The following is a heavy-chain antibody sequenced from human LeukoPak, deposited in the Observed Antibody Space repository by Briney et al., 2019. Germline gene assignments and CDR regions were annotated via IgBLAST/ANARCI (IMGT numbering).Heavy chain of an antibody. CDR2: ITNSGDRT. V-gene: IGHV3-23*01. D-gene: IGHD2-2*01. J-gene: IGHJ4*02. CDR3: AKDGDWRPAAD. Sequence: GGSLSLSCAASGFTFSSSAMSWVRQAPGKGLEWVSSITNSGDRTYYADAVKGQFTISRDNSKSTLYLQMRSLRVEDTAIYYCAKDGDWRPAADWGQGTLVIVSS. CDR1: GFTFSSSA.